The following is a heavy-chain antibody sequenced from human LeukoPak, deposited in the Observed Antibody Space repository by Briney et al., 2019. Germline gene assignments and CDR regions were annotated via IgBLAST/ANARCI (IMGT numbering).Heavy chain of an antibody. Sequence: PSETLSLTCTVSGVSLSSSNSYWGWLRQPPGRGLEGLGSIYYTGNTYYNASLKSRVTISIDTSNTQIPLRLISVTATDTAMYCCARQTGSGLFTLPGGQGTLVTVSS. CDR3: ARQTGSGLFTLP. CDR1: GVSLSSSNSY. D-gene: IGHD3/OR15-3a*01. J-gene: IGHJ4*02. V-gene: IGHV4-39*01. CDR2: IYYTGNT.